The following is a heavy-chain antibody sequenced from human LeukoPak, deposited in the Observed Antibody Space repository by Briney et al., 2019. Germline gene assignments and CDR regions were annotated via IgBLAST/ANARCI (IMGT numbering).Heavy chain of an antibody. V-gene: IGHV4-59*01. D-gene: IGHD6-19*01. CDR2: IYYSGST. J-gene: IGHJ5*02. CDR1: GGSISSYY. CDR3: ARGDNSSGWYNWFDL. Sequence: NPSETLSLTCTVSGGSISSYYWSWIRQPPGKGLEWIGYIYYSGSTNYNPSLKSRVTISVDTSKNQFSLKLSSVTPTDAAVYYYARGDNSSGWYNWFDLWGQGTLVTVSS.